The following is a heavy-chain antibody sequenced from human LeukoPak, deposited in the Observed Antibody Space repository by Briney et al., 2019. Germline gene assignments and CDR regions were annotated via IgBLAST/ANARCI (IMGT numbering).Heavy chain of an antibody. CDR3: ARDLSSRYYFDY. V-gene: IGHV1-2*02. J-gene: IGHJ4*02. CDR1: GYTFTGYY. Sequence: ASLKVSCKASGYTFTGYYMHWVRQAPGQGLEWMGWINPNSGGTNYAQKFQGRVTMTRDTSISTAYMELSRLRSDDTAVYYCARDLSSRYYFDYWGRGTLVTVSS. CDR2: INPNSGGT. D-gene: IGHD6-13*01.